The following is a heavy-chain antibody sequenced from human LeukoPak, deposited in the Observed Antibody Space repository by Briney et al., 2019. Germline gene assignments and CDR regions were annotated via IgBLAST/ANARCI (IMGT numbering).Heavy chain of an antibody. V-gene: IGHV4-59*01. CDR2: IYYSGST. CDR3: ARDKDAFDI. Sequence: SETLSLTCNVSGDSISYYYWSWIRQPPGKGLEWIGYIYYSGSTDYNPSLKSRVSISVDTSKNQFSLKLNSVTPADTAVYYCARDKDAFDIWGQGTMVTVSS. CDR1: GDSISYYY. J-gene: IGHJ3*02.